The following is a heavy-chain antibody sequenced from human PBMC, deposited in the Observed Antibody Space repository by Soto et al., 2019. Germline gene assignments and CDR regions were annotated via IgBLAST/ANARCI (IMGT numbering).Heavy chain of an antibody. D-gene: IGHD3-16*01. J-gene: IGHJ6*02. V-gene: IGHV1-8*01. Sequence: ASVKVSCKASGYTFSDFDINWLRQASGQVPEWMGWMNAKSGDTFFAQRFQGKFNMTWDTSLSTAYMEVGSLTSDDTAMYYCARGNPFNYAGFDVWGQGTTVTVSS. CDR1: GYTFSDFD. CDR2: MNAKSGDT. CDR3: ARGNPFNYAGFDV.